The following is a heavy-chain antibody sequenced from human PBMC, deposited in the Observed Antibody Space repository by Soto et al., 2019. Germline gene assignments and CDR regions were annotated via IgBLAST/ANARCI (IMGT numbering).Heavy chain of an antibody. J-gene: IGHJ4*02. CDR3: ARGGLEPFDY. Sequence: GGSLRLSCATSGFTFSDEWMHWVRQAPGKGLAWVSRINKDGSYKNYADFVEGRFTISRDDARSELYLQMDRLRAEDTAVYYCARGGLEPFDYLGQGALVTVSS. CDR1: GFTFSDEW. CDR2: INKDGSYK. D-gene: IGHD1-1*01. V-gene: IGHV3-74*01.